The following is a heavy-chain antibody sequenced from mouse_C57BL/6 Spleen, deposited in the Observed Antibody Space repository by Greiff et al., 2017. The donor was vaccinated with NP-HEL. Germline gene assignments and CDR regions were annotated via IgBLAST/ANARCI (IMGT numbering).Heavy chain of an antibody. J-gene: IGHJ3*01. D-gene: IGHD4-1*01. CDR3: TLGFPAWFAY. Sequence: EVKLMESGGGLVQPGGSMKLSCVASGFTFSNYWMNWVRQSPEKGLEWVAQIRLKSDNYATHYAESVKGRFTISRDDSKSSVYLQMNNLRAEDTGIYYCTLGFPAWFAYWGQGTLVTVSA. CDR2: IRLKSDNYAT. CDR1: GFTFSNYW. V-gene: IGHV6-3*01.